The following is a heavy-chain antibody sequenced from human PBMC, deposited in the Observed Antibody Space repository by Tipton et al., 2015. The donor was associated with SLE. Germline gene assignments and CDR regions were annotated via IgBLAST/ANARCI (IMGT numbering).Heavy chain of an antibody. CDR2: ISRSGTT. CDR1: GDSISGGPYS. D-gene: IGHD1-1*01. J-gene: IGHJ6*03. CDR3: ARAPGLERSYNYYYYMDV. Sequence: TLSLTCAVSGDSISGGPYSWSWIRQPPGKGLEWIGYISRSGTTCYNPSLTSRVTISLDTSKNQFSLKLSSVTAADTAVYYCARAPGLERSYNYYYYMDVWGKGTTVTVSS. V-gene: IGHV4-30-2*01.